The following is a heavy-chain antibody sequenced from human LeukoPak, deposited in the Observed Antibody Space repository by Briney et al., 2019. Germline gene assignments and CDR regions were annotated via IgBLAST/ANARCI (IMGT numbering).Heavy chain of an antibody. CDR3: ARMDTAMAPGYYGLDV. CDR2: ISSSGSTI. D-gene: IGHD5-18*01. CDR1: GFTFSSFS. V-gene: IGHV3-48*01. Sequence: PGGSLRLSCAASGFTFSSFSMNWVRQAPGKGLEWVSYISSSGSTIYYADSVKGRFTISRDNAKNSLYLQMNSLRAEDTAVYYCARMDTAMAPGYYGLDVWGQGTTVTASS. J-gene: IGHJ6*02.